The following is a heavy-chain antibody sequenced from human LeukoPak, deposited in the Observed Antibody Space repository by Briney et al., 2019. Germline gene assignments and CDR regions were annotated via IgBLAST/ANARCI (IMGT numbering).Heavy chain of an antibody. J-gene: IGHJ5*02. CDR1: GASITSGDYS. Sequence: KTSETLSLTCVVSGASITSGDYSWNWMRQPPGKGLEWIGYIYHTGHTYYNPSLKSRLTISVDRSKNQFSLNLSSVTAADTAIYYYARGFFLRQNPGSWFDPWGQGTLVTVSS. D-gene: IGHD3-10*01. CDR3: ARGFFLRQNPGSWFDP. V-gene: IGHV4-30-2*01. CDR2: IYHTGHT.